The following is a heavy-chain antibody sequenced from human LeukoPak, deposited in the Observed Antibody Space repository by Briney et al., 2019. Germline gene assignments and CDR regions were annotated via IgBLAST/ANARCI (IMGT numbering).Heavy chain of an antibody. D-gene: IGHD6-19*01. CDR2: ISYEGRTI. Sequence: GGSLRLSCTASGFTLSSYGMHWVRQAPGKGLEWVAVISYEGRTIYYADSATGRFTISRDNSKNTLYLQMNSLRPEDTAVYYCVKEAVPRICDWYDYWGQGTLVTVSP. CDR3: VKEAVPRICDWYDY. J-gene: IGHJ4*02. CDR1: GFTLSSYG. V-gene: IGHV3-30*18.